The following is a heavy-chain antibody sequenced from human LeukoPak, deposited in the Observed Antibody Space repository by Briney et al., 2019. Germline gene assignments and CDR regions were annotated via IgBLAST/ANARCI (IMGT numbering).Heavy chain of an antibody. V-gene: IGHV3-30*04. CDR2: ISYDGSNK. D-gene: IGHD1-26*01. Sequence: HPGGSLRLSCAASGFTFSSYAMHWVRQSPGKGLEWVAVISYDGSNKYYADSVKGRFTISRDISKNTLYLQMNSLRPEDTAVYYCARGPRVGAAGFVYYHYIDVWGKGTTVTVSS. CDR3: ARGPRVGAAGFVYYHYIDV. CDR1: GFTFSSYA. J-gene: IGHJ6*03.